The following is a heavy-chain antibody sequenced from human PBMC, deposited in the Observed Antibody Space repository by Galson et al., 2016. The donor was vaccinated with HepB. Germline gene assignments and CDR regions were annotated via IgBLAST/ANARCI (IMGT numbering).Heavy chain of an antibody. CDR1: GGTSSSYA. V-gene: IGHV1-69*13. Sequence: SVKVSCKASGGTSSSYAITWVRQAPGQGLEWLGGIIPRFGTANYPQKFKDRVTISADESTVTAHMELSGLRSDDTAVYYCARQEKAAPRFHFDSWGQGTRVTVSS. D-gene: IGHD3-10*01. CDR3: ARQEKAAPRFHFDS. J-gene: IGHJ4*02. CDR2: IIPRFGTA.